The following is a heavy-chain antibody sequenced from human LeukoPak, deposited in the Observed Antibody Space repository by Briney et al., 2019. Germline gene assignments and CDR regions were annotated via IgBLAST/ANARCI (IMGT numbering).Heavy chain of an antibody. CDR3: TRPLGGDSSGYLDY. J-gene: IGHJ4*02. D-gene: IGHD3-22*01. CDR1: GFTFSGYA. V-gene: IGHV3-73*01. CDR2: IRSRANIYAT. Sequence: GGSLKLSCAASGFTFSGYAIHWVRQASGKGLEWIGRIRSRANIYATAYAASVRGRFTISRDDSKDTAYLQMNSLKTEDTAVYYCTRPLGGDSSGYLDYWGQGTLVTVSS.